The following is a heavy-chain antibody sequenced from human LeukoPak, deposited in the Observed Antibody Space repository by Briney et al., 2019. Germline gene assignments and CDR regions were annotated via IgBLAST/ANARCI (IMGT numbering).Heavy chain of an antibody. CDR3: ARGGYYGSGNDFRFDP. Sequence: SQTLSLTCTVSGGSISSGSYYWSWIRQPPGKGLEWIGYIYYSGSTNYKPSLKSRVTISVDTSKNQFSLKLSSVTAADTAVYYCARGGYYGSGNDFRFDPWGRGTLVTVSP. V-gene: IGHV4-61*01. CDR2: IYYSGST. D-gene: IGHD3-10*01. J-gene: IGHJ5*02. CDR1: GGSISSGSYY.